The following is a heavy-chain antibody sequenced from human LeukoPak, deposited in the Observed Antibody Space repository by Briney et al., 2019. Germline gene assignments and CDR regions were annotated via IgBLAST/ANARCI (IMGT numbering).Heavy chain of an antibody. CDR3: ASVRGVIISLGRDY. Sequence: GGSLRLSCAASGFTFSSYWMHWVRQAPGKGLEWVSYISSSGSTIYYADSVEGRFTISRDNAKNSLYLQMNSLRAEDTAVYYCASVRGVIISLGRDYWGQGTLVTVSS. CDR2: ISSSGSTI. D-gene: IGHD3-10*02. J-gene: IGHJ4*02. CDR1: GFTFSSYW. V-gene: IGHV3-48*04.